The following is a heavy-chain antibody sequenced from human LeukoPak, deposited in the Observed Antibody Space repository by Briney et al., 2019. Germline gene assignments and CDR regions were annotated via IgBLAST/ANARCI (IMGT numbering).Heavy chain of an antibody. D-gene: IGHD5-18*01. J-gene: IGHJ4*02. CDR2: ISSSGTII. CDR1: GFTFSSYE. V-gene: IGHV3-48*03. CDR3: ARGSCAYSSCYFDY. Sequence: GGSLRLSCAASGFTFSSYEMSWVRQAPGKGLEWDSYISSSGTIIYYADSVKGRFTISRDNAKNSLYLQMNSLRAEDTAVYYCARGSCAYSSCYFDYWGQGTLVTVSS.